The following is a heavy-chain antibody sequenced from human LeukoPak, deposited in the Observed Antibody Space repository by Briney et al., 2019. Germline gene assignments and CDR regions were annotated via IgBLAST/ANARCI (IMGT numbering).Heavy chain of an antibody. Sequence: GGSLRLSCAASGFTFSSYAMTWVRQAPGKGLEWVSAISGSGGSTYYADSVKGRFTISRDNSNNTLYLQMNSLRAEDTAVYYCARGVGLTPANAACYFDCWGQGTLVTVSS. D-gene: IGHD4-23*01. J-gene: IGHJ4*02. CDR2: ISGSGGST. V-gene: IGHV3-23*01. CDR1: GFTFSSYA. CDR3: ARGVGLTPANAACYFDC.